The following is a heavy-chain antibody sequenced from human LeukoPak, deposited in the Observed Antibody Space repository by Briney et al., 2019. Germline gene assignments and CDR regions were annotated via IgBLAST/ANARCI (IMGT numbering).Heavy chain of an antibody. CDR3: AIRAGPPSSNWFDP. V-gene: IGHV1-8*02. Sequence: ASVKVSCKASGYTFTSYYMHWVRQAPGQGLEWMGWMNPNSGNTGYAQKFQGRVTMTRNASISTAYMELSSLRSEDTAVYYCAIRAGPPSSNWFDPWGQGTLVTVSS. CDR1: GYTFTSYY. J-gene: IGHJ5*02. D-gene: IGHD6-13*01. CDR2: MNPNSGNT.